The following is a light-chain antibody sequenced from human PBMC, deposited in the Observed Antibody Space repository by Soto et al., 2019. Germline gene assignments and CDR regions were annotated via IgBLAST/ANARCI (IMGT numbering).Light chain of an antibody. CDR3: QQADSFPXT. J-gene: IGKJ4*01. CDR2: GAS. CDR1: QDISTL. Sequence: DIQMTQSPSSVSASIGDTVTITCRASQDISTLLAWYQQKPGKAPKLLIYGASTLESGVPSRFSGRGSGTDFTLTISSLQPEDFATYFCQQADSFPXTFVGGTKV. V-gene: IGKV1D-12*01.